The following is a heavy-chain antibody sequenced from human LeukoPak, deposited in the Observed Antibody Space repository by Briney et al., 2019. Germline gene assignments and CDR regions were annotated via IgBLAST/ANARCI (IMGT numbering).Heavy chain of an antibody. V-gene: IGHV3-7*03. J-gene: IGHJ6*02. CDR1: GFTFSSYW. CDR3: ARPSITSYYFGMDV. Sequence: GGSLRLSCAASGFTFSSYWMSWVRQAPGKGLEWVANIKQDGSEKCYVDSVKGRFTISRDNAKNSLYLQMNSLRAEDTAVYYCARPSITSYYFGMDVWGQGTTVTVSS. D-gene: IGHD6-6*01. CDR2: IKQDGSEK.